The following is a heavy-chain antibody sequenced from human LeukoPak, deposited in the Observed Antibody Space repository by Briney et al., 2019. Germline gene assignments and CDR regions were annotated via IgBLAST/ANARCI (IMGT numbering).Heavy chain of an antibody. CDR1: GYSISSGYY. CDR3: ARGRSQFGY. Sequence: SETLSLTCTVSGYSISSGYYWGWIRQPPGKGLEWIGSIYHSGSTYYDPSLKSRVTISVDTSKNQFSLKLSSVTAADTAVYYCARGRSQFGYWGQGTLVTVSS. CDR2: IYHSGST. D-gene: IGHD3-10*01. V-gene: IGHV4-38-2*02. J-gene: IGHJ4*02.